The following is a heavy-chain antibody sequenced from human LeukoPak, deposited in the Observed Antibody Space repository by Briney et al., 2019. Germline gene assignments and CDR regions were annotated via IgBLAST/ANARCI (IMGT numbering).Heavy chain of an antibody. CDR2: IRYDGSEK. D-gene: IGHD6-13*01. V-gene: IGHV3-30*02. CDR3: ARRIAAADNYYYYYYMDV. J-gene: IGHJ6*03. Sequence: QTGGSLRLSCAASGFTFSSYGMHWVRQAPGKGLEWVAFIRYDGSEKYYVDSVKGRFTISRDNAKNSLYLQMNSLRAEDTAVYYCARRIAAADNYYYYYYMDVWGKGTTVTVSS. CDR1: GFTFSSYG.